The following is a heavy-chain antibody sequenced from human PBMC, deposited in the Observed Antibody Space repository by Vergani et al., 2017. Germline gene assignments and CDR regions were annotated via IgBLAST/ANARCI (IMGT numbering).Heavy chain of an antibody. J-gene: IGHJ6*03. CDR2: VYFSGTT. Sequence: QLQLQESDSRLVNPSQTLSLTCTLSGDAIRRDTYSWNWVRQPPGKPLEWIESVYFSGTTYYNPSLGGRVSMSIDKSKNHFAVTLTSVTGADSAFYFCARSQTGYSRDGSTYVFYMDVWGKGTTVTVSS. CDR3: ARSQTGYSRDGSTYVFYMDV. D-gene: IGHD3-10*02. CDR1: GDAIRRDTYS. V-gene: IGHV4-30-2*01.